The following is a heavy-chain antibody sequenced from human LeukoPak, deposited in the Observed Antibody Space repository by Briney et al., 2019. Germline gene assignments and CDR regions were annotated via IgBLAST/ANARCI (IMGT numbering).Heavy chain of an antibody. V-gene: IGHV1-2*02. CDR3: ARDRSGGYGGDY. D-gene: IGHD1-26*01. CDR2: INPNSGGT. CDR1: GYTFTGYY. Sequence: ASVKVSCKASGYTFTGYYMHWVRQAPGQGLEWMGWINPNSGGTNYAQKFKGRVTMTRDTSISTAYMELSRLRSDDTAVYYCARDRSGGYGGDYWGQGTLVTVSS. J-gene: IGHJ4*02.